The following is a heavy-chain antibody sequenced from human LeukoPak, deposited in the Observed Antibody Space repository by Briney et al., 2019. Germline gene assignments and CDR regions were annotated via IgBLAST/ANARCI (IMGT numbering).Heavy chain of an antibody. D-gene: IGHD5-24*01. Sequence: ASVKVSCKVSGNTLTELSMHWVRQAPGKGLEWMGGFDPEDGETIYAQKFQGRVTMTEDTSTDTAYMELSSLRSEDTAVYYCATVCFRDGYNSGLGYWGQGTLVTVSS. V-gene: IGHV1-24*01. J-gene: IGHJ4*02. CDR3: ATVCFRDGYNSGLGY. CDR2: FDPEDGET. CDR1: GNTLTELS.